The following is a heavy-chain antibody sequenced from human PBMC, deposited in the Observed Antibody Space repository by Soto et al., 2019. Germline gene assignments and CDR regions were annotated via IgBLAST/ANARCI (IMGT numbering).Heavy chain of an antibody. CDR1: GFTLSSYG. D-gene: IGHD1-7*01. V-gene: IGHV3-30-3*01. J-gene: IGHJ4*02. Sequence: GGSLRLSCAASGFTLSSYGMHWVRQAPGRGLEWVALISYDGSDKDYADSVKGRFTISRDNSKKTVYLQMNSLRIDDTAVYYCARDHLLDATYNWNYDGFFDYWGQGALVTVSS. CDR3: ARDHLLDATYNWNYDGFFDY. CDR2: ISYDGSDK.